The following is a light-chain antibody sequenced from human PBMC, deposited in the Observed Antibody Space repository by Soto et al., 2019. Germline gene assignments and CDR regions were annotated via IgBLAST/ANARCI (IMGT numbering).Light chain of an antibody. V-gene: IGLV1-47*01. CDR2: GKN. Sequence: QSVLTQPPSASGTPGQRVTISCSGSSSNIGSNYVYWYQQLPGTAPKLLTYGKNKRPSAVPDRFSGSKSGTSASLAISGLRSEDEADYYCATWDDSLSGRVFGGGTKLTVL. J-gene: IGLJ3*02. CDR3: ATWDDSLSGRV. CDR1: SSNIGSNY.